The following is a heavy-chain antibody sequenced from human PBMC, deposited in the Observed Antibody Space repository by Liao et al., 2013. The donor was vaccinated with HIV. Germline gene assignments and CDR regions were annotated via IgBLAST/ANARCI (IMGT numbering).Heavy chain of an antibody. V-gene: IGHV4-61*02. Sequence: QVQLQESGPGLVKPSQTLSLTCTVSGGFVTSNSYAWNWIRQPAGKGLEWIGRVFSSGSPDYNPSLGSRVSISVDPSKNQFSLKLSSVTAADTAVYHCARAGWEIRDGLHHYYMDVWGNGTTVTVSS. J-gene: IGHJ6*03. CDR2: VFSSGSP. CDR1: GGFVTSNSYA. CDR3: ARAGWEIRDGLHHYYMDV. D-gene: IGHD1-26*01.